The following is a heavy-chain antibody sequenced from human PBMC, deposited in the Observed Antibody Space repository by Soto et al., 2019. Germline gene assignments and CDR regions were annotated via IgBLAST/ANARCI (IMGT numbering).Heavy chain of an antibody. D-gene: IGHD1-1*01. CDR1: GHSISSGSY. Sequence: PSETLSLTCAVSGHSISSGSYWGWIRQSPGKGLEWIVSIYDSGVTYYNPSLKSRVTTSVHMSENQFSLNLNSMTAADAAVYYCAMRASGEPPFYFDSWGQGTLVTVSS. V-gene: IGHV4-38-2*01. CDR3: AMRASGEPPFYFDS. CDR2: IYDSGVT. J-gene: IGHJ4*02.